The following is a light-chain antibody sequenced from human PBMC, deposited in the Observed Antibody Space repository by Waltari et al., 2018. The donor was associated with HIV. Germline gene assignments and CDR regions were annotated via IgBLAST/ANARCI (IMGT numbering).Light chain of an antibody. J-gene: IGLJ2*01. V-gene: IGLV2-14*03. CDR3: ASNRLDYTLI. Sequence: QSALTQPASVSGLLGQSSNISCTGISTPSRFSQSVSWYQQYPGKIPRLIIFDINNRPSGVSDHFSGSRSGNSASLTFSGLQSGDEAHYYCASNRLDYTLIFGGGTKLTVL. CDR1: STPSRFSQS. CDR2: DIN.